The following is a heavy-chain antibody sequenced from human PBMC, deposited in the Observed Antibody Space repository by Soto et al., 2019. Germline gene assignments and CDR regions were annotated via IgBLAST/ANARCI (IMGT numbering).Heavy chain of an antibody. CDR3: TRVSLELLDTGVDY. Sequence: PGGSLRLSFTASGFTFGDYAMSWVRQAPEKGLEWVGFTRSKTYGGTIEYAASVKGRFTISRDDSKNIAYLQMNSLKTEDTAVYYCTRVSLELLDTGVDYWGPGTLVTVSS. J-gene: IGHJ4*02. V-gene: IGHV3-49*04. CDR1: GFTFGDYA. D-gene: IGHD1-7*01. CDR2: TRSKTYGGTI.